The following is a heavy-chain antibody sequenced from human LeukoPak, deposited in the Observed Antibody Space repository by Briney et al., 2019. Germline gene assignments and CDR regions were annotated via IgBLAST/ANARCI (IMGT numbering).Heavy chain of an antibody. CDR1: GFTFNNAW. CDR3: TSDPRIGRYFDY. J-gene: IGHJ4*02. V-gene: IGHV3-15*01. D-gene: IGHD1-26*01. Sequence: GGSLRLSCAASGFTFNNAWMNWVRQVPGKGLDWVGRVKSKSAGGTTDYAAPVKGRFTISRDDSENMLYLQMNSLKSEDTAVYYCTSDPRIGRYFDYWGQGTLVTVSS. CDR2: VKSKSAGGTT.